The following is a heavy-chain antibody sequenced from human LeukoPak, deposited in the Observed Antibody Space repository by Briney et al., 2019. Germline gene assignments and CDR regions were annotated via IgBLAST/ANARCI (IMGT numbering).Heavy chain of an antibody. D-gene: IGHD3-22*01. Sequence: GESLKISCKGSGCSFTSYWIGWVRQMPGKGLEWMGIIYPGDSDTRYSPSFQGQVTISADKSISTAYLQWSSLKASDTAMYYCARQVSGDSSGFVSDAFDIWGQGTMVTVSS. CDR1: GCSFTSYW. CDR3: ARQVSGDSSGFVSDAFDI. CDR2: IYPGDSDT. J-gene: IGHJ3*02. V-gene: IGHV5-51*01.